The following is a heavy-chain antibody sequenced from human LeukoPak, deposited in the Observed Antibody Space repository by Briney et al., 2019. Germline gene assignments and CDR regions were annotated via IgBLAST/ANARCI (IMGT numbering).Heavy chain of an antibody. J-gene: IGHJ4*02. D-gene: IGHD6-13*01. CDR2: IKEDGSEK. Sequence: GGSLRLSCAASGFTLSSYWMSWVRQAPGKGLEWVANIKEDGSEKYYVDSVKGRFTISRDNAKNSLYLQMNSLRAEDTAGYYCARDNFIAAAGTNFDYWGQGTLVTVSS. V-gene: IGHV3-7*01. CDR1: GFTLSSYW. CDR3: ARDNFIAAAGTNFDY.